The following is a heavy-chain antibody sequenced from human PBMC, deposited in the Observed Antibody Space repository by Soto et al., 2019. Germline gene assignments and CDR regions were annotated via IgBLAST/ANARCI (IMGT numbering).Heavy chain of an antibody. Sequence: PGESLKISCQASGYTFISYWIAWVRQMPGKGLEWMGIIYPGDSDIRYNPSFQGQVTISADKSINTAYLQWSSLKASDTAMYYCARIIAEAGTGFDFWGRGTLVTVSS. V-gene: IGHV5-51*01. J-gene: IGHJ4*02. D-gene: IGHD6-19*01. CDR1: GYTFISYW. CDR3: ARIIAEAGTGFDF. CDR2: IYPGDSDI.